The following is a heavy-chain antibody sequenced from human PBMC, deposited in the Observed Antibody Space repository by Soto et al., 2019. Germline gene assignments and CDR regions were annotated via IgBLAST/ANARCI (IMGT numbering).Heavy chain of an antibody. CDR1: GFTFSRYA. CDR3: AKDLDSSGRYEDNWSDP. V-gene: IGHV3-23*01. J-gene: IGHJ5*02. CDR2: ISASGSIK. Sequence: GGSLRLSCAASGFTFSRYAMSWVRQAPGRGLEWVSTISASGSIKHYAASVQGRFTISRDSSHNTLYLQMSSLRAEDTAVYYCAKDLDSSGRYEDNWSDPWGQGTLVTVSS. D-gene: IGHD6-19*01.